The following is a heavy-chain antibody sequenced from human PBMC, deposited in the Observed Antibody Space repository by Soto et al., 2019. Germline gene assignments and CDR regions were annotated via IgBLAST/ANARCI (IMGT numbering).Heavy chain of an antibody. J-gene: IGHJ4*02. CDR2: INHSGST. CDR1: GGSFSGYY. Sequence: SETLSLTCAVYGGSFSGYYWSWIRQPPGKGLEWIGEINHSGSTNYNPSLKSRVTISVDTSKNQFSLKLSSVTAADTAVYYCARGLRYRAAAGDYWGQGTLVTVS. D-gene: IGHD6-13*01. V-gene: IGHV4-34*01. CDR3: ARGLRYRAAAGDY.